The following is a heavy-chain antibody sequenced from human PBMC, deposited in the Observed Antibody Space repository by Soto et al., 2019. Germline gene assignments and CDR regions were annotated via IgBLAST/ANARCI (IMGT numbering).Heavy chain of an antibody. D-gene: IGHD3-10*01. V-gene: IGHV2-5*02. CDR3: AHRDRGSGGVFDY. CDR2: IYWDDDK. CDR1: GFSLDTSGAA. J-gene: IGHJ4*02. Sequence: QITLKESGPTLVKPTQTLTLTCTFSGFSLDTSGAAVGWIRQPPGKGLEWLSVIYWDDDKRSSPSLRSRLTITKDTSKNQVVLRMTNMDPADTGAYYCAHRDRGSGGVFDYWGQGTLVTVSS.